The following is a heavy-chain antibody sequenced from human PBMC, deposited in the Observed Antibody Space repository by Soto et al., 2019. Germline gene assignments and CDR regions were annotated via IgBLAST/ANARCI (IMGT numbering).Heavy chain of an antibody. CDR1: GYPFTDLY. CDR3: ARDNYGPLGY. V-gene: IGHV1-2*02. J-gene: IGHJ4*02. CDR2: IDPRSGAS. D-gene: IGHD3-10*01. Sequence: GASVKVSCKPSGYPFTDLYIHWVRQAPGLGLEWMGWIDPRSGASRKTQRFQGRSTMTRDTSTNTVYMELSSLRSDDTAVYFCARDNYGPLGYWGQGTLVTVSS.